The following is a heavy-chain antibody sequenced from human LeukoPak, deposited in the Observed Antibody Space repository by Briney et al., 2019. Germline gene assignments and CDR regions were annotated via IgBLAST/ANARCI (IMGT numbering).Heavy chain of an antibody. D-gene: IGHD1-26*01. CDR1: GFTFSGSA. CDR3: TCGIVGATTVKDY. Sequence: PGGSLKLSCAASGFTFSGSAMHWVRQASGKGLERVGRIRSKANSYATAYAASVKGRFTISRDDSKNTAYLQMNSLKTEDTAVYYCTCGIVGATTVKDYWGQGTLVTVSS. J-gene: IGHJ4*02. CDR2: IRSKANSYAT. V-gene: IGHV3-73*01.